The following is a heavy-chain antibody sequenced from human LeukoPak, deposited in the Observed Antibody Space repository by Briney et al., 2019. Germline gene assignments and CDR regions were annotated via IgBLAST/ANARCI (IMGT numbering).Heavy chain of an antibody. J-gene: IGHJ4*02. Sequence: ASAKVSCKASGYTFTGYYMHWVRQAPGQGLEWMGRINPNSGGTNYAQRFQGRVTMTRDTSISTAYMELSRLRSGDTAVYYCARDRGGWYGYWGQGTLVTVSS. CDR2: INPNSGGT. CDR1: GYTFTGYY. CDR3: ARDRGGWYGY. D-gene: IGHD6-19*01. V-gene: IGHV1-2*06.